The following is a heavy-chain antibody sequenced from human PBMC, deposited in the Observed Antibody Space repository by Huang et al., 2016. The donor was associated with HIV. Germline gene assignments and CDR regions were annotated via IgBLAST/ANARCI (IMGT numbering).Heavy chain of an antibody. D-gene: IGHD2-2*01. J-gene: IGHJ4*02. Sequence: VQLVQSESELKKPGASAKASCKASGYTFTNYAMSWVRQATGQGLEVMGGTNTDTVDPTYDQCVTGRFVFALDTSVSTAYLQINSLKADDTAVYYCARIYCSATRCYGFDYWGQGTLVTVSS. CDR2: TNTDTVDP. CDR1: GYTFTNYA. V-gene: IGHV7-4-1*02. CDR3: ARIYCSATRCYGFDY.